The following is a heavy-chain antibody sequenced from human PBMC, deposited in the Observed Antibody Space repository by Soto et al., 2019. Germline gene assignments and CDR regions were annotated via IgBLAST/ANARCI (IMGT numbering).Heavy chain of an antibody. CDR1: GITFTNAW. V-gene: IGHV3-15*01. J-gene: IGHJ5*02. D-gene: IGHD3-3*01. Sequence: GSLRLSCAASGITFTNAWMGWVRQAPGKGLEWIGRLKSRRDGGTSDYAAPVKGRFSISKDESKNTLYLQMNSLKTEDTAVYHCTTDGGVSAYPFFWACGQGTLVTVSS. CDR2: LKSRRDGGTS. CDR3: TTDGGVSAYPFFWA.